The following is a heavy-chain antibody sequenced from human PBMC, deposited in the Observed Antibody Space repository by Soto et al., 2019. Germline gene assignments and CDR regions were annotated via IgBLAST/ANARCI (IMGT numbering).Heavy chain of an antibody. CDR2: INHSGSA. CDR1: GGSFSGYI. CDR3: ARGLISGSHYSGGWYYFDS. Sequence: QVQLQQSGAGLLKPSETLSLTCDVYGGSFSGYIWTWIRQTPGKGLQWIGQINHSGSANYNPSLKRRVTISVHTSKIQFSLALSSVTAADTAVYYCARGLISGSHYSGGWYYFDSWGQGTQVTVSS. D-gene: IGHD1-26*01. J-gene: IGHJ4*02. V-gene: IGHV4-34*01.